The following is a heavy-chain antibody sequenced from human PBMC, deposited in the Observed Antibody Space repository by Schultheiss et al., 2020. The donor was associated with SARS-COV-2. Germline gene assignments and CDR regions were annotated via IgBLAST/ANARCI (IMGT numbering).Heavy chain of an antibody. CDR3: TRERGELSFVVYYYYGMDV. D-gene: IGHD3-16*02. CDR1: GGSISSYY. V-gene: IGHV4-59*01. J-gene: IGHJ6*02. CDR2: IYYSGST. Sequence: SETLSLTCTVSGGSISSYYWSWIRQPPGKGLEWIGYIYYSGSTNYNPSLKSRVTISVDTSKNQFSLKLSSVTAADTAVYYCTRERGELSFVVYYYYGMDVWGQGTTVTVSS.